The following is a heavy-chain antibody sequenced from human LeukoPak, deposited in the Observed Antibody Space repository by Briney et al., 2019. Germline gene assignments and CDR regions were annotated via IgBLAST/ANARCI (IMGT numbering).Heavy chain of an antibody. D-gene: IGHD3-3*01. CDR1: GYSISSGYY. V-gene: IGHV4-38-2*01. Sequence: SETLSLTCAVSGYSISSGYYWGWIRQPPGKGLEWIGSIYHSGSTYYNPSLKSRVTISVDTSKNQFSLKLSSVTAADTAVYYCARPSGANYYYYYMDVWGKGTTVTVSS. CDR2: IYHSGST. J-gene: IGHJ6*03. CDR3: ARPSGANYYYYYMDV.